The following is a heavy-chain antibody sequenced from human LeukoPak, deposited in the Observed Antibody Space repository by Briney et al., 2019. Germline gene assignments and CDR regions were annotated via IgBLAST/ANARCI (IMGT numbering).Heavy chain of an antibody. V-gene: IGHV3-7*01. D-gene: IGHD1-1*01. Sequence: GGSLRLSCSASGFPLGAFWMTWFRQPPGKGLGWVANLNEHGTDTFYADSVRGRFTISRDNAKNSLFLQMESLRVDDTAVYYCARSGITHASDYWGQGILVTVSS. J-gene: IGHJ4*02. CDR2: LNEHGTDT. CDR1: GFPLGAFW. CDR3: ARSGITHASDY.